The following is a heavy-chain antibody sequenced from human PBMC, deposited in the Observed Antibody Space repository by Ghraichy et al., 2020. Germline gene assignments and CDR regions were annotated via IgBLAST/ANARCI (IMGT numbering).Heavy chain of an antibody. CDR2: IKQDGSEK. D-gene: IGHD2-2*01. V-gene: IGHV3-7*03. CDR3: ARDAKYCSSTSCWLGGFDL. CDR1: GFTFSSYW. Sequence: GGSLRLSCAASGFTFSSYWMSWVRQAPGKGLEWVANIKQDGSEKYYVDSVKGRFTISRDNAKNSLYLQMNSLRAEDTAVYYCARDAKYCSSTSCWLGGFDLWGRGTLVTVSS. J-gene: IGHJ2*01.